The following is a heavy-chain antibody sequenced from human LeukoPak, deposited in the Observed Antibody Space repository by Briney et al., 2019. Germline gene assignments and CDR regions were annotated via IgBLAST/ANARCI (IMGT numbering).Heavy chain of an antibody. J-gene: IGHJ4*02. CDR3: GSGIAAEDSVAIEY. D-gene: IGHD6-13*01. V-gene: IGHV3-30-3*01. CDR1: GFTFSSYA. Sequence: PGRSLRLSCAASGFTFSSYAMHWVRQTPGKGLEWVAVISYDGSNKYYADSVKGRFTISRDNSKNTLYLQMNSLGVEDTAVYYCGSGIAAEDSVAIEYWGQGTLVTVSS. CDR2: ISYDGSNK.